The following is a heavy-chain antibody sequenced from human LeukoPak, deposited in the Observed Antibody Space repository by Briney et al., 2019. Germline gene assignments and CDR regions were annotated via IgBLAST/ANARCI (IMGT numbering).Heavy chain of an antibody. J-gene: IGHJ4*02. V-gene: IGHV3-23*01. CDR1: GFTFSSYA. D-gene: IGHD3-22*01. CDR2: ISGSGGST. Sequence: GGSLRLSCAASGFTFSSYAMRWVRQAPGKGLEWVSAISGSGGSTYYADSVKGRFTIPRDNSKNTLYMQMNSLRAEDTAVYYCAKDGAPHYYDSSGYDYWGQGTLVTVSS. CDR3: AKDGAPHYYDSSGYDY.